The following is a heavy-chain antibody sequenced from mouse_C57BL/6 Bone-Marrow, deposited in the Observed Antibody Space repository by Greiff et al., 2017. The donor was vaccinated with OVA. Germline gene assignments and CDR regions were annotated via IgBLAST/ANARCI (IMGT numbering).Heavy chain of an antibody. CDR2: IYPGNGDT. D-gene: IGHD1-1*01. CDR3: ERRGLLLGDYYAMDY. CDR1: GYTFTSYN. J-gene: IGHJ4*01. V-gene: IGHV1-12*01. Sequence: LQQSGAELVRPGASVKMSCKASGYTFTSYNMHWVKQTPRQGLEWIGAIYPGNGDTSYNQKFKGKATLTVDKSSSTAYMQLSSLTSADSAVYFCERRGLLLGDYYAMDYWGQGTSVTVSS.